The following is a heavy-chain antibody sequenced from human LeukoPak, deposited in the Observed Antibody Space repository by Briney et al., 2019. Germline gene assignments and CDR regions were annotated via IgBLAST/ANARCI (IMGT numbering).Heavy chain of an antibody. CDR3: ARIEGPVAGTGDWFDY. J-gene: IGHJ4*02. Sequence: ASVKVSCKASGYTFTTYNINWVRQAPGQGLEWMGWISGYNGNTNYAQNLQGRVTLTTDTSTSTAYMELRSLRSDDTAAYYCARIEGPVAGTGDWFDYWGQGTLVTVSS. CDR2: ISGYNGNT. V-gene: IGHV1-18*01. CDR1: GYTFTTYN. D-gene: IGHD6-19*01.